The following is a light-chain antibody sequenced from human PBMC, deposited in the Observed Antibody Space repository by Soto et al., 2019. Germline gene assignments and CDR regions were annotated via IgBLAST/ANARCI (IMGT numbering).Light chain of an antibody. CDR2: WAS. V-gene: IGKV4-1*01. J-gene: IGKJ2*01. Sequence: DIVMTQSPDSLAVSLGERATINCKSSQSVLYSPNNKNYLAWYQEKPGQPPKLVIYWASTRESGVPDRFSGSGSGTDFTLTISSLQAKDVAVYYCQQYYGTPHTFGQGTKVEIK. CDR1: QSVLYSPNNKNY. CDR3: QQYYGTPHT.